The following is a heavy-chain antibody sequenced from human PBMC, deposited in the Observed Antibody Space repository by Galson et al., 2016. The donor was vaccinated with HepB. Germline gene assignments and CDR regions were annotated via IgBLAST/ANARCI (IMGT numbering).Heavy chain of an antibody. CDR3: AKPYYYDSNCYYGGAFDI. D-gene: IGHD3-22*01. Sequence: SLRLSCAASGFTFNDYYMSWIRQAPGKGLEWISFISSSYNTIKYAKSVKGRFTISRDNAKNSLYLQMNSLGAEDTAVYYCAKPYYYDSNCYYGGAFDIWGQGTMVTVSS. V-gene: IGHV3-11*01. CDR1: GFTFNDYY. CDR2: ISSSYNTI. J-gene: IGHJ3*02.